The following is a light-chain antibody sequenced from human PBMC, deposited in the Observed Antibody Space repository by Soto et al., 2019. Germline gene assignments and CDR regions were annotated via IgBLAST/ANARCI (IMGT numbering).Light chain of an antibody. V-gene: IGKV1-17*01. Sequence: DIQMTQSPSSLSASVGDRVTITCRASQGIRDALGWYQQKQGKAPKRLIYAASSLQSGVPSRFSGTVTGTESTLTNSTLQPEDLSAYDCLHPNSFPQTFGHGTKVEI. CDR3: LHPNSFPQT. CDR1: QGIRDA. CDR2: AAS. J-gene: IGKJ1*01.